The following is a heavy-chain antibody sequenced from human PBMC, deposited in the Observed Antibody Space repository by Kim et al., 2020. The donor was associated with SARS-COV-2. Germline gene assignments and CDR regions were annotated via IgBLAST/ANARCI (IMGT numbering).Heavy chain of an antibody. V-gene: IGHV3-23*01. J-gene: IGHJ4*02. CDR3: AKVDGGNQIFDY. D-gene: IGHD2-15*01. Sequence: YYADSVKGRFTISRDNSKNTLYLQMNSLRAEDTAVYYCAKVDGGNQIFDYWGQGTLVTVSS.